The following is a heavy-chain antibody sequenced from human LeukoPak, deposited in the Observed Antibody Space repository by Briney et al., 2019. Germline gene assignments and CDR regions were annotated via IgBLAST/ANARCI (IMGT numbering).Heavy chain of an antibody. CDR1: GYTFTNYG. CDR3: ARGRSWVLWELPGS. Sequence: ASVKVSCKASGYTFTNYGISWVRQAPGQGLEWMGWINPNSGDTNYAQKFQGRVTMTRDTSITTAYMELSRLRFDDTAVYYCARGRSWVLWELPGSWGQGTLVTVSS. J-gene: IGHJ5*02. V-gene: IGHV1-2*02. D-gene: IGHD1-26*01. CDR2: INPNSGDT.